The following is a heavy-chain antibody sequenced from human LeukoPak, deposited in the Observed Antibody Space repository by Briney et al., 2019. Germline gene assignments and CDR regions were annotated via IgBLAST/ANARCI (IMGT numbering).Heavy chain of an antibody. CDR3: ARGGGSGWFSFDS. J-gene: IGHJ4*02. CDR1: GFTFNNYD. V-gene: IGHV3-13*04. CDR2: ISSAGDA. Sequence: PGGSLRLSCAASGFTFNNYDMYWLRQGTGEGLEWVASISSAGDAFYPGSVKGRFIISRETAKNFLYLQMNSLRAGDTAVYYCARGGGSGWFSFDSWGQGALVTVSS. D-gene: IGHD6-19*01.